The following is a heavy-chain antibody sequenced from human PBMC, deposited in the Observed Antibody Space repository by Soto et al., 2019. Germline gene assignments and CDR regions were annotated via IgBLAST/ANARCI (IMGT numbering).Heavy chain of an antibody. CDR2: INHSGST. J-gene: IGHJ6*02. CDR3: ARGPNSSSWYRLRYYYYGMDV. D-gene: IGHD6-13*01. Sequence: QVQLQQWGAGLLKPSETLSLTCAVYGGSFSGYYWSWIRQPPGKGLEWIGEINHSGSTNYNPSLNSRVTISPHPSKTQFSLKLSSVNAAETAVYYCARGPNSSSWYRLRYYYYGMDVWGQGTTVTVSS. CDR1: GGSFSGYY. V-gene: IGHV4-34*01.